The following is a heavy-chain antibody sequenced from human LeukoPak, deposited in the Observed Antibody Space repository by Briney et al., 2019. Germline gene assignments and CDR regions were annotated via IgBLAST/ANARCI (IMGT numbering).Heavy chain of an antibody. CDR3: ARGGPITNVNWFDP. CDR1: GYTFSDFG. D-gene: IGHD5-12*01. CDR2: ISAYNGNT. J-gene: IGHJ5*02. Sequence: ASVKVSCKASGYTFSDFGISWVRQAPGQGLEWMGWISAYNGNTNYAQKLQGRVTMTTDTSTSTAYMELRSLRSDDTAVYYCARGGPITNVNWFDPWGQGTLVTVSS. V-gene: IGHV1-18*01.